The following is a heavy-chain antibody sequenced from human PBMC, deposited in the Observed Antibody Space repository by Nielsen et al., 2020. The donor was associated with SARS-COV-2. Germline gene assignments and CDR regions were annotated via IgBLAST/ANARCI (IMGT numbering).Heavy chain of an antibody. V-gene: IGHV3-23*01. CDR2: ISGSGGST. J-gene: IGHJ4*02. CDR1: GFTFSSYA. Sequence: GGSLRLSCAASGFTFSSYAMSWVRQAPGKGLEWVSAISGSGGSTYYADSVKGRFTISRDNSKNTLYLQMNSLRAEDTAVYYCAGITIFGVEKRDYWGQGTLVTVSS. CDR3: AGITIFGVEKRDY. D-gene: IGHD3-3*01.